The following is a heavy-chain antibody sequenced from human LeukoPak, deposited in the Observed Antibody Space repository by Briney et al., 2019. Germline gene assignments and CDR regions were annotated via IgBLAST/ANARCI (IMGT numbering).Heavy chain of an antibody. Sequence: ASVKVSCKASGYTFTGYYMHWVRQAPGRGLEWMGRINPNSGGTNYAQKFQGRVTMTRDTSISTAYMELSRLRSDDTAVYYCARGTVSAVTNWFDPWGQGTLVTVSS. J-gene: IGHJ5*02. V-gene: IGHV1-2*06. D-gene: IGHD4-23*01. CDR1: GYTFTGYY. CDR2: INPNSGGT. CDR3: ARGTVSAVTNWFDP.